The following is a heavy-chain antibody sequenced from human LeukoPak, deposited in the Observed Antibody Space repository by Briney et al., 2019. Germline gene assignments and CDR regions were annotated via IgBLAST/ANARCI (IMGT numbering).Heavy chain of an antibody. J-gene: IGHJ6*03. D-gene: IGHD3-3*01. CDR2: INPSGGST. V-gene: IGHV1-46*01. CDR1: GYTFTSYF. CDR3: ASAMSGFLESYYYMEV. Sequence: GASVTVSCTASGYTFTSYFMHWVRQAPGQGLEWMGIINPSGGSTTYAQKFQGRVTMTRDTSTSTVYMELSSLRSEDTAVYYCASAMSGFLESYYYMEVWGKGTTVTVSS.